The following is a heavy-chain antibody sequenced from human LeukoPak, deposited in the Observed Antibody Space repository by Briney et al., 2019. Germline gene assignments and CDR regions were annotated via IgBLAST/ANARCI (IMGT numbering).Heavy chain of an antibody. V-gene: IGHV3-30*03. J-gene: IGHJ4*02. Sequence: GGSLRLSCAASGFSFSRYSMHWVRQAPGKGLEWVATLTYDGSDKDYADSVRGRFTISRDNSKNTLYLQMNGLRAEDTAVYFCARDLAESYLFDYWGQGTLVTVSS. CDR2: LTYDGSDK. CDR1: GFSFSRYS. CDR3: ARDLAESYLFDY. D-gene: IGHD3-10*01.